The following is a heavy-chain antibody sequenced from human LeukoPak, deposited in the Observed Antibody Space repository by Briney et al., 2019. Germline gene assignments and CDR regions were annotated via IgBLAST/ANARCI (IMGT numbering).Heavy chain of an antibody. D-gene: IGHD5-18*01. V-gene: IGHV1-2*02. J-gene: IGHJ5*02. CDR2: IKPNSGGT. CDR3: AREGGSSYGYAYH. Sequence: ASVKVSCKASGYTFTAYYMHWVRQAPGQGLEWMGWIKPNSGGTNYGQKFQGRVTMTRDTSISIAYMELSSLKSDDTAVYYCAREGGSSYGYAYHWGQGTLVTVSS. CDR1: GYTFTAYY.